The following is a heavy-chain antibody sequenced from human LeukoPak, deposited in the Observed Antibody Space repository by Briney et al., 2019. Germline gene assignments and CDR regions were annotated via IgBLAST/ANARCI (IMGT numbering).Heavy chain of an antibody. D-gene: IGHD6-19*01. Sequence: GGSLGLSCAASGFAFSVYAMSWLRQPPGKGLEWVCTINANSGTTSYAASVRGRFTISRDNSKNTLYLQLNTLRADDTATYYCAKPISGGLAVTADWFHPWGQGTLVVVSS. J-gene: IGHJ5*01. CDR3: AKPISGGLAVTADWFHP. V-gene: IGHV3-23*01. CDR2: INANSGTT. CDR1: GFAFSVYA.